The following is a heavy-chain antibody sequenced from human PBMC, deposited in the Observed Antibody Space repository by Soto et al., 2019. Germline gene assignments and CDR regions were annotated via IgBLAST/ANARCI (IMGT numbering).Heavy chain of an antibody. J-gene: IGHJ4*02. CDR2: IYYSGST. V-gene: IGHV4-61*01. Sequence: SETLSLTCTVSGGSVSSGSYYWSWIRQPPGKGLEWIGYIYYSGSTNYNPSLKSRVTISVDTSKNQFPLKLSSVTAADTAVYYCASTKEDTAMVGTFDYWGQGTLGTVS. CDR1: GGSVSSGSYY. CDR3: ASTKEDTAMVGTFDY. D-gene: IGHD5-18*01.